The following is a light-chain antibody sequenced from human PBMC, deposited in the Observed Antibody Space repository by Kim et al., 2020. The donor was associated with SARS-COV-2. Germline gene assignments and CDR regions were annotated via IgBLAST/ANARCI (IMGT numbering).Light chain of an antibody. CDR2: TAS. Sequence: SVGDRVNITGRANENSVKRLVWYQQKSGQPPKLLIYTASTWQSGVPSRFRGSGFGTEFILTIDSLQPDDFASYYCQQYHSFFPWAFGQGTKVDIK. CDR3: QQYHSFFPWA. CDR1: ENSVKR. V-gene: IGKV1-5*01. J-gene: IGKJ1*01.